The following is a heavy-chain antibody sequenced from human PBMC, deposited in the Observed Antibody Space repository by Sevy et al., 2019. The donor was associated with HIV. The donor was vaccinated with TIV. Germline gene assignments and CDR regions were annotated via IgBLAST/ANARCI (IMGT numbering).Heavy chain of an antibody. Sequence: GGSLRLSCAASGFTFSNAWMSWVRQAPGKGLEWVGLIKSKTDGGTTDYAAPVKGRFTISRDDSKKTMYLQMNSLKTEDTAVYYCTAGTDAFDIWGQGTMVTVSS. CDR2: IKSKTDGGTT. D-gene: IGHD1-1*01. V-gene: IGHV3-15*01. CDR3: TAGTDAFDI. J-gene: IGHJ3*02. CDR1: GFTFSNAW.